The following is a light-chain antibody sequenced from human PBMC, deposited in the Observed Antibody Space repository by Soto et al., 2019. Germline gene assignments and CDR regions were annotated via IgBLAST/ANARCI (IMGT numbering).Light chain of an antibody. Sequence: QSALTQPPSVSGAPGQRVTISCTGSSSNIGACYDVHWYQQLPGTAPKLLIYGNSNRPSGVPDRFSGSKSGTSASLAITGLQAEDEADYYCQSYDSSLSVVFGGGTKLTVL. V-gene: IGLV1-40*01. J-gene: IGLJ2*01. CDR3: QSYDSSLSVV. CDR2: GNS. CDR1: SSNIGACYD.